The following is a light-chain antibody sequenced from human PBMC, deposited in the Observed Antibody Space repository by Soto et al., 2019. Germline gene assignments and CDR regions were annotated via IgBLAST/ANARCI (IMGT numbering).Light chain of an antibody. Sequence: DVVMTQSPLSLSVTLGQPASISCRSTQGLVYSDGNTFLNWFHQRPGQSPRRLIYQVSNRDSGVTDRFSVSGSCTDFTLTISRVEAEDVGIYYCVQGTHWPWTFGQGTKVEIK. CDR3: VQGTHWPWT. J-gene: IGKJ1*01. CDR1: QGLVYSDGNTF. V-gene: IGKV2-30*01. CDR2: QVS.